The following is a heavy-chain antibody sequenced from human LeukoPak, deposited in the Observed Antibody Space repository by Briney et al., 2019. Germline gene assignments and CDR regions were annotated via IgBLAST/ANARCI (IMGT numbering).Heavy chain of an antibody. J-gene: IGHJ4*02. V-gene: IGHV3-74*01. CDR1: GFTFSSYW. D-gene: IGHD6-13*01. CDR3: AEPGYGIAAAGFFDY. Sequence: PGGSLRLSCAASGFTFSSYWMHWVRQAPGKGLVWVSRINSDGSSTSYADSVKGRFTISRDNAKNTLYLQMNSLRAEDTAVYYCAEPGYGIAAAGFFDYWGQGTLVTVSS. CDR2: INSDGSST.